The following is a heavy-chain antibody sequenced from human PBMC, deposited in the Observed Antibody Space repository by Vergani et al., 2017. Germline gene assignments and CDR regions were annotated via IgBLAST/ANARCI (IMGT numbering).Heavy chain of an antibody. CDR2: IYYSGST. CDR1: GGSISSSSYY. V-gene: IGHV4-39*01. CDR3: ARQRAIAARLSDYFDY. J-gene: IGHJ4*02. D-gene: IGHD6-6*01. Sequence: QVQLQESGPGLVKPSQTLSLTCTVSGGSISSSSYYWGWLRQPPGKGLEWIGSIYYSGSTYYNPSLKSRVTISVDTSKNQFSLKLSSVTAADTAVYYCARQRAIAARLSDYFDYWGQGTLVTVSS.